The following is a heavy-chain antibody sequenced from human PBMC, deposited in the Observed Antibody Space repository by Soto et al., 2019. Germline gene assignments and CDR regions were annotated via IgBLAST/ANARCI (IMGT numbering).Heavy chain of an antibody. CDR2: IYPGDSDT. CDR3: GYCSGGGMNGFDI. Sequence: GESLNISCKGSGYSFTNYWIGWVRQMPGKGLEWMAIIYPGDSDTRYSPSFQGQVTISADKSISTAYLQWSSLKASDTAMYYCGYCSGGGMNGFDIWGQGTMVTVSS. J-gene: IGHJ3*02. CDR1: GYSFTNYW. D-gene: IGHD2-15*01. V-gene: IGHV5-51*01.